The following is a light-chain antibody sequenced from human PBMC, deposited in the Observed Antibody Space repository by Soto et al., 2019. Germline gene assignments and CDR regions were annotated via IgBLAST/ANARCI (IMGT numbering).Light chain of an antibody. V-gene: IGKV3-20*01. J-gene: IGKJ1*01. Sequence: EIVLTQSPGTLSLSPGERATLSCSASQSVSRTYLAWYQQKPVQAPRLLIYATSSRATGIPDRFSGSGSGTNFTLTISRLEPEDFAVYYCQQYGRTGTFGQGTKVEIK. CDR1: QSVSRTY. CDR3: QQYGRTGT. CDR2: ATS.